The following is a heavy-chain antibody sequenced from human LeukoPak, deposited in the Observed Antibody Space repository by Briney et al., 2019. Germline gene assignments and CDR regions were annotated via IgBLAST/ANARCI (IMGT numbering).Heavy chain of an antibody. J-gene: IGHJ2*01. CDR3: ARVDWGSHWYFDL. V-gene: IGHV4-39*01. CDR2: IYYSGST. CDR1: GGSISSSSYY. D-gene: IGHD7-27*01. Sequence: PSETLSLTCTVSGGSISSSSYYWGLIRQPPGKGLEWIGSIYYSGSTYYNPSLKSRVTISVDTSKNQFSLKLSSVTAADTAVYYCARVDWGSHWYFDLWGRGTLVTVSS.